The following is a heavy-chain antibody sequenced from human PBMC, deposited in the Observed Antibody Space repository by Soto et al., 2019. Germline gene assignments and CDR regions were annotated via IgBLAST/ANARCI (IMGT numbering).Heavy chain of an antibody. CDR2: IYWDDSK. Sequence: QITLKESGPTLVKPTQTLTLTCTFSGFSLTTDRVGVGWIRQPPGEALEWLAVIYWDDSKTYRPSLESRLTITKDTSKNQVALTMTIMASLDTATYYCAHAYGGRSLYWGQGTLVTVSS. J-gene: IGHJ4*02. CDR1: GFSLTTDRVG. CDR3: AHAYGGRSLY. D-gene: IGHD1-26*01. V-gene: IGHV2-5*02.